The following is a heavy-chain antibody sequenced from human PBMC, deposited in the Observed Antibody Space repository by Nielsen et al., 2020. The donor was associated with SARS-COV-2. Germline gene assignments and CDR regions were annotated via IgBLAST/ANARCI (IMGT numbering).Heavy chain of an antibody. J-gene: IGHJ4*02. D-gene: IGHD3-16*02. V-gene: IGHV4-39*02. CDR3: ARLKYDYIWGSYRYIDV. Sequence: SETLSLTCIVSGDSISTRGYYWTWIRQAPERGLEWIGEITDSGTADYNSSLRGRATISLDTSKNHISLKLSSVTAADTAVYYCARLKYDYIWGSYRYIDVWGQGTLVTVSS. CDR1: GDSISTRGYY. CDR2: ITDSGTA.